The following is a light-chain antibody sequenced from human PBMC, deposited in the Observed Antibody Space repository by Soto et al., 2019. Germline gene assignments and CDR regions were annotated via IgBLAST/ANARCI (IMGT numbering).Light chain of an antibody. CDR3: HQYSSSPRT. V-gene: IGKV3-20*01. CDR2: GAS. Sequence: EIVLTQSPATLSLSSGERTTLSCRASQSVSSIYLAWYQQKPGQAPRLLIYGASNRAAGIPDRFSGSGSGTDCTLTISRLANEDCAVYYCHQYSSSPRTFGQGTKVDIK. J-gene: IGKJ1*01. CDR1: QSVSSIY.